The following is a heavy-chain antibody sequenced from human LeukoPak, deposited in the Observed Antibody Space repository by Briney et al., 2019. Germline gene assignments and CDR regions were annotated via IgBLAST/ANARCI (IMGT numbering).Heavy chain of an antibody. D-gene: IGHD2-2*01. CDR1: GYTFTSYA. CDR2: INAGNGNT. CDR3: ARGGGYCSSTSCYADYFDY. V-gene: IGHV1-3*01. J-gene: IGHJ4*02. Sequence: ASVKVSCKASGYTFTSYAMHWVRQAPGQRLEWMGWINAGNGNTKYSQKFQGRVTITRDTSASTAYVELSSLRSEDTAVYYCARGGGYCSSTSCYADYFDYWGQGTLVTVSS.